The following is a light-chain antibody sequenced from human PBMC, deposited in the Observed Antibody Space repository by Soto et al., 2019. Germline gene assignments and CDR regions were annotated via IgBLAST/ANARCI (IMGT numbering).Light chain of an antibody. V-gene: IGKV3-15*01. CDR1: QTVTRN. CDR3: KQYNNWPPAT. Sequence: EIVMTQSPASLSVSPGERATLSCRASQTVTRNLAWYQQKPGQAPRLLIYGASTRATGIPARFSGSGSGTEFTLTISSLQSEDSEVYYCKQYNNWPPATFGQGTKVEIK. J-gene: IGKJ1*01. CDR2: GAS.